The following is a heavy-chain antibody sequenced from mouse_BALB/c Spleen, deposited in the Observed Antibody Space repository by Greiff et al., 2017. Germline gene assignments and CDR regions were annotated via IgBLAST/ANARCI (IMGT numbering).Heavy chain of an antibody. D-gene: IGHD1-1*01. CDR2: IWAGGST. CDR3: ARDRIITTVVATSHYFDY. J-gene: IGHJ2*01. CDR1: GFSLTSYG. Sequence: QVQLKESGPGLVAPSQSLSITCTVSGFSLTSYGVHWVRQPPGKGLEWLGVIWAGGSTNYNSALMSRLSISKDNSKSQVFLKMNSLQTDDTAMYYCARDRIITTVVATSHYFDYWGQGTTLTVSS. V-gene: IGHV2-9*02.